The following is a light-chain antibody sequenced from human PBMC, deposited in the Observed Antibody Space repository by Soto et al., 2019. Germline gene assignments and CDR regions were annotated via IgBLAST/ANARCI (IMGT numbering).Light chain of an antibody. CDR1: QSVTGNY. J-gene: IGKJ5*01. CDR2: GAS. Sequence: IVLTQSPGTLSLSPGERATLSCMASQSVTGNYLAWYQQKPGQAPRLLMSGASSRATGTPDRFSGSGSGTDFILTISRLEPEDFAVYYCQQYGSSPRTFGQGTRLEIK. CDR3: QQYGSSPRT. V-gene: IGKV3-20*01.